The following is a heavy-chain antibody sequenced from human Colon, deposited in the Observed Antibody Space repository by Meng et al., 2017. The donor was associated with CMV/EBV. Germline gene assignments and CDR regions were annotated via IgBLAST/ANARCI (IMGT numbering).Heavy chain of an antibody. V-gene: IGHV3-30*02. D-gene: IGHD3-3*01. CDR2: IDTTNH. Sequence: QVQRVESWGGVVQPGGSLRLSCGASGFSFSESGIHWLRQAPGKGLEWVSFIDTTNHYYADSVKGRFTISRDDSKRMVYLQMNNLKTEDTAMYFCSNGLLGVQGHWGQGTLVTVSS. J-gene: IGHJ4*02. CDR1: GFSFSESG. CDR3: SNGLLGVQGH.